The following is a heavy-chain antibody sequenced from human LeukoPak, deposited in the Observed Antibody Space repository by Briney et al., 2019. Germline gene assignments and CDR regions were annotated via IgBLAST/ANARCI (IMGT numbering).Heavy chain of an antibody. CDR1: GYMFTGYH. J-gene: IGHJ4*02. CDR3: AKEGGGLDY. D-gene: IGHD3-16*01. Sequence: ASVKASCKASGYMFTGYHMHWVRQAPGQGLEWMGWISLNSGGTSYAQTFEGRVTMTRDTSISTAYMELSRLRSADTAVYYCAKEGGGLDYWGQGTLVTVSS. V-gene: IGHV1-2*02. CDR2: ISLNSGGT.